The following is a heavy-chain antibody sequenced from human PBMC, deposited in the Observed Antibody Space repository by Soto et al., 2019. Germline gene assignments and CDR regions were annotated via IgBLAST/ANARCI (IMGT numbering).Heavy chain of an antibody. J-gene: IGHJ5*02. CDR2: IIPILGIA. D-gene: IGHD3-10*01. CDR3: ATDQLTMVREVIGPNNWFDP. Sequence: QVQLVQSGAEVKKPGSSVQVSCKASGGTFSSYTISWVRQAPGQGLEWMGRIIPILGIAHYAQKFQGRVTITADKSTSTAYMELSSLRSEDTAVYYCATDQLTMVREVIGPNNWFDPWGQGTLVTVSS. V-gene: IGHV1-69*08. CDR1: GGTFSSYT.